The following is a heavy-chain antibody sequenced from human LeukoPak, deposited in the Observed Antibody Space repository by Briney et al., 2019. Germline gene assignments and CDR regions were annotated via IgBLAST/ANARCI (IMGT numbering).Heavy chain of an antibody. J-gene: IGHJ6*03. CDR2: IYYSGST. CDR1: GGSISSSSYY. V-gene: IGHV4-39*01. Sequence: SETLSLTCTVSGGSISSSSYYWGWIRQPPGKGLEWIGSIYYSGSTYYNPSLKSRVTISVDTSKNQVSLKLRSVTAADTAVYYCARPGRDRYYYYMDVWGKGTTVTVSS. CDR3: ARPGRDRYYYYMDV. D-gene: IGHD3-10*01.